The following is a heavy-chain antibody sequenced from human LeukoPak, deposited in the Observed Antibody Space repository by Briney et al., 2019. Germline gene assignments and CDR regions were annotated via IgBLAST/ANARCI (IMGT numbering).Heavy chain of an antibody. CDR3: ARPYYYDSRIDP. CDR2: MYYSGST. D-gene: IGHD3-22*01. Sequence: SETLSLTCTVSGGSISSGDYYWSWIRQPPGKGLKWIAYMYYSGSTYYNPSLKSRVTMSADTSKNQLSLKLSSVTAADTAVYYCARPYYYDSRIDPWGQGILVTVSS. V-gene: IGHV4-30-4*01. CDR1: GGSISSGDYY. J-gene: IGHJ5*02.